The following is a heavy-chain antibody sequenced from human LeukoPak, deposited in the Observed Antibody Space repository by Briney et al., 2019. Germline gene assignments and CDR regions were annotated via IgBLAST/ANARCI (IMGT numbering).Heavy chain of an antibody. CDR3: AKDGQVGAIGYFDY. J-gene: IGHJ4*02. CDR2: VWSGGNNK. Sequence: PGTSLRLSCAASGFIFSTYGMHWVRQAPDKGLEWVAVVWSGGNNKYYSDSVKGRFTISRDNSKNTLYLEMNSLRAEDTAVYYCAKDGQVGAIGYFDYRGQGTLVTVSS. D-gene: IGHD1-26*01. CDR1: GFIFSTYG. V-gene: IGHV3-33*06.